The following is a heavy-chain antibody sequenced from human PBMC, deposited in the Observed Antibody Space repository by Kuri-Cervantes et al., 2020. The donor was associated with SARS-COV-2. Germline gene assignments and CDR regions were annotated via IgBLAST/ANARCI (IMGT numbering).Heavy chain of an antibody. J-gene: IGHJ4*02. CDR3: GKVSWLQLWHRYSDS. CDR2: INPNSGGT. V-gene: IGHV1-2*02. Sequence: ASVKVSCKASGYTFTGYYMHWVRQAPGQGLEWMGWINPNSGGTNYAQKFQGRVTMTRDTSISTAYMELSRLRSDDTAGYYCGKVSWLQLWHRYSDSWGQGTLVTVSS. D-gene: IGHD5-24*01. CDR1: GYTFTGYY.